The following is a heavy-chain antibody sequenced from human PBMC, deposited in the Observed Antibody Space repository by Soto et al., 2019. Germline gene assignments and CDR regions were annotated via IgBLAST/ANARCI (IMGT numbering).Heavy chain of an antibody. CDR1: GFTFSSYS. CDR3: ARDAEGIFGVVIFNWFDP. J-gene: IGHJ5*02. CDR2: ISSSSSYI. V-gene: IGHV3-21*01. Sequence: GGSLRLSCAASGFTFSSYSMNWVRQAPGKGLEWVSSISSSSSYIYYADSVKGRFTISRDNAKNSLYLQMNSLRAEDTAVYYCARDAEGIFGVVIFNWFDPWGQGTLVTVSS. D-gene: IGHD3-3*01.